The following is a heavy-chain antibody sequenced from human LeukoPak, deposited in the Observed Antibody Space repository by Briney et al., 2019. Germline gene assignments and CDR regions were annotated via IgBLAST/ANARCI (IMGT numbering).Heavy chain of an antibody. CDR3: ARRRDCSSTSCYSEIDY. CDR1: GGSISSYY. Sequence: PSETLSPTCTVSGGSISSYYWSWIRQPPGKGLEWIGYIYYSGSTNYNPSLKSRVTISVDTSKNQFSLKLSSVTAADTAVYYCARRRDCSSTSCYSEIDYWGQGTLVTVSS. J-gene: IGHJ4*02. D-gene: IGHD2-2*01. CDR2: IYYSGST. V-gene: IGHV4-59*01.